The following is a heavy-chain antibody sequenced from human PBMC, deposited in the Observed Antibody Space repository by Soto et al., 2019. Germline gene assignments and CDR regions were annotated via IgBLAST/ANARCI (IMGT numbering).Heavy chain of an antibody. V-gene: IGHV3-74*01. CDR2: INRYGSSI. Sequence: EVQLVESGGGLVQPGGSQRLSCEGSGFTFSSYWMHWVRQAPGKGLVWVSRINRYGSSISYADSVKGRFTISRDNAKNTLYLQMNSLRAEDTAVYYCARGGDSSYYDSSGYPAAFDIWGQGTMVTVSS. D-gene: IGHD3-22*01. J-gene: IGHJ3*02. CDR1: GFTFSSYW. CDR3: ARGGDSSYYDSSGYPAAFDI.